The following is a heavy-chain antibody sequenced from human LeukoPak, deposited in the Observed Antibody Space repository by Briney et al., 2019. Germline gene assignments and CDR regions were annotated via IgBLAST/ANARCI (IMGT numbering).Heavy chain of an antibody. D-gene: IGHD2-2*01. CDR3: AREVIVVVPAAIYVDY. J-gene: IGHJ4*02. CDR1: GGSFSGYY. Sequence: SETLSLTCAVYGGSFSGYYWSWIRQPPGKGREWIGEINHSGSTNYNPSLKSRVTISVDTSKNQFSLKLSSVTAADTAVYYCAREVIVVVPAAIYVDYWGQGTLVTVSS. V-gene: IGHV4-34*01. CDR2: INHSGST.